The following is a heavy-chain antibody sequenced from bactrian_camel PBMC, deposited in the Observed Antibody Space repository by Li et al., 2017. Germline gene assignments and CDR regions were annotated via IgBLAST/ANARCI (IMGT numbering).Heavy chain of an antibody. J-gene: IGHJ4*01. D-gene: IGHD7*01. CDR3: AADPRWWQLKANRYHV. CDR1: GDTNAQV. CDR2: IYLGGGFT. Sequence: VQLVESGGGTVQTGGSLRLSCTVSGDTNAQVMGWFREAPGKERESIAAIYLGGGFTFYADSVKGRFTISRDNVGNSVYLQMNNVKPEDTAMYFCAADPRWWQLKANRYHVWGQGTQV. V-gene: IGHV3S40*01.